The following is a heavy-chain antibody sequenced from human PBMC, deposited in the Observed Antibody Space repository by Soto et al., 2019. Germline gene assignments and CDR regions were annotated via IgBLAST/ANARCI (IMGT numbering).Heavy chain of an antibody. J-gene: IGHJ6*02. Sequence: ASVKVSCQASGYTCTSYDINWVRQATGQGLEWMGWMNPNSGNTGYAQKFQGRVTMTRNTSISTAYMELSSLRSEDTAVYYCARGHLDSSSWYWDYYYGMDVWGQGTTVTVSS. CDR2: MNPNSGNT. CDR3: ARGHLDSSSWYWDYYYGMDV. CDR1: GYTCTSYD. V-gene: IGHV1-8*01. D-gene: IGHD6-13*01.